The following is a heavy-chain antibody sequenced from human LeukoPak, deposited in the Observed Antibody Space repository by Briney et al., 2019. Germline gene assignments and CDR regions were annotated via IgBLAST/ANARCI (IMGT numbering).Heavy chain of an antibody. CDR1: GGSISSYY. J-gene: IGHJ4*02. V-gene: IGHV4-59*01. D-gene: IGHD5/OR15-5a*01. Sequence: SETLSLTCTVSGGSISSYYWSWIRQPPGKGLEWIGYIYYSGSTNYNPSLKSRVTISVDTSKNQFSLKRSSVTAADTAVYYCARVRSTRGYYFDYWGQGTLVTVSS. CDR2: IYYSGST. CDR3: ARVRSTRGYYFDY.